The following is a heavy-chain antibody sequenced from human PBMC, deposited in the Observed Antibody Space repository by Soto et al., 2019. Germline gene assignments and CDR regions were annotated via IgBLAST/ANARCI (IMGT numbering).Heavy chain of an antibody. CDR1: GFTFSSYA. CDR3: AKDGGSVCSGGTCYFQAPDY. Sequence: LRLSCAASGFTFSSYAMSWVRQAPGKGLEWVSGIDGSGRNTYYADSVKGRFTISRDNSKNTLSVQMNGLRVEDTALYYCAKDGGSVCSGGTCYFQAPDYWGQGTLVTVSS. J-gene: IGHJ4*02. V-gene: IGHV3-23*01. D-gene: IGHD2-15*01. CDR2: IDGSGRNT.